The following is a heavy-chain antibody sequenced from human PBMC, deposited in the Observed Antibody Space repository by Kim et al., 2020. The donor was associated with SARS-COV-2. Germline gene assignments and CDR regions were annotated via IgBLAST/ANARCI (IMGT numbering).Heavy chain of an antibody. J-gene: IGHJ4*02. CDR2: ISYDGSNK. Sequence: GGSLRLSCAASGFTFSSYGMHWVRQAPGKGLEWVAVISYDGSNKYYADSVNGRFTISRDNSKNTLYLQMNSLRAEDTAVYYCAKDSSTYHSSPTRYWGQGTLVTVSS. CDR3: AKDSSTYHSSPTRY. V-gene: IGHV3-30*18. D-gene: IGHD3-22*01. CDR1: GFTFSSYG.